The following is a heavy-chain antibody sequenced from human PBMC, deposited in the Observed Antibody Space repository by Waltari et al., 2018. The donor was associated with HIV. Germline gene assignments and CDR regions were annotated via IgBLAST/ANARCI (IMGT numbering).Heavy chain of an antibody. CDR1: GFTFSSNI. V-gene: IGHV3-21*01. D-gene: IGHD3-16*01. J-gene: IGHJ4*02. CDR2: ISSSSSYI. Sequence: EVQLVESGGGLVKPGGSLRLSCAASGFTFSSNIMNWVSQAPEKGLEWVSSISSSSSYIYYADSVKGRFTISRDNAKNSLYLQMNSLRAEDTAVYYCASEAPIEATIGGGYWGQGTLVTVSS. CDR3: ASEAPIEATIGGGY.